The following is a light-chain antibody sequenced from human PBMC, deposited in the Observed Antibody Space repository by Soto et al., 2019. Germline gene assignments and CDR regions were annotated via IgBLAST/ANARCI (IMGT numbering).Light chain of an antibody. CDR3: SSYSRSTTLVV. J-gene: IGLJ2*01. CDR1: SRDVGAFTS. CDR2: DII. V-gene: IGLV2-14*03. Sequence: QSALTQPASVSGSPGQSITISCTGTSRDVGAFTSVSWYQQHPGKAPKLIIYDIIHRPSGVSDRFSGSKSVNTASLTISGLQPEDEATYHCSSYSRSTTLVVFGGGTKLTVL.